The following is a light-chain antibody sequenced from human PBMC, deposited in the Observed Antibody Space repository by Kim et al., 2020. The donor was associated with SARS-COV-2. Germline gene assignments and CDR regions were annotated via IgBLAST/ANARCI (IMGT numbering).Light chain of an antibody. CDR2: GAS. V-gene: IGKV3-20*01. J-gene: IGKJ4*01. CDR1: QRVSSSY. Sequence: EIVLTQSPGTLSLSPGQRATLSCRASQRVSSSYLAWYEQKPGQAPRLLIYGASSRATGIPDRFSGSGSGTDFTLTISRLEPEDFAVYYCQQYGSSPPLTFGGGTNVDIK. CDR3: QQYGSSPPLT.